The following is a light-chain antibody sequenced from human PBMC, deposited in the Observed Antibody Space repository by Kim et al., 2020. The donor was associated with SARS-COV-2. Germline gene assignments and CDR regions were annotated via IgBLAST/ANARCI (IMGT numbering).Light chain of an antibody. J-gene: IGKJ5*01. Sequence: ASVGDRVTITCQASQDINKYLNWYQQKPGKAPKLLIYGASDLETGVPSRFSGSGSGTDFTFTITSLQPEDIATYYCQQYDNLPITFGQGTRLEIK. CDR1: QDINKY. V-gene: IGKV1-33*01. CDR3: QQYDNLPIT. CDR2: GAS.